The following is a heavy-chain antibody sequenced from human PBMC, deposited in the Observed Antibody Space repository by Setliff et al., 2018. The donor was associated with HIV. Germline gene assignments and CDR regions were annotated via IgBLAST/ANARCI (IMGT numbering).Heavy chain of an antibody. D-gene: IGHD3-16*01. CDR3: ARNPGGRIPLDH. CDR2: IDHSGGT. V-gene: IGHV4-4*02. Sequence: LSLTCAVSGGSISSVNWWTWVRQPPGKGLEWIGEIDHSGGTKYNPSLTGRVTMPVDKSKNQFSLNLNSVTAADTAVYYCARNPGGRIPLDHWGQGTLVTVSS. CDR1: GGSISSVNW. J-gene: IGHJ4*02.